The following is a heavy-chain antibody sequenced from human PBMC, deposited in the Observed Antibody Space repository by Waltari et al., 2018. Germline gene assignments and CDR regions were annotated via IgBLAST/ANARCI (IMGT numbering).Heavy chain of an antibody. V-gene: IGHV3-7*04. J-gene: IGHJ4*02. CDR2: IKQEGSEK. CDR3: ARGDRVAPD. Sequence: EVQLVESGGGLVQPGGSLRLSCAASGFTFSRYLLSWVRQAPGKGLEWVANIKQEGSEKYYVDSVKGRFTISRDNAKNSLYLQMNSLRAEDTAVYYCARGDRVAPDWGQGTLVTVSS. CDR1: GFTFSRYL. D-gene: IGHD5-12*01.